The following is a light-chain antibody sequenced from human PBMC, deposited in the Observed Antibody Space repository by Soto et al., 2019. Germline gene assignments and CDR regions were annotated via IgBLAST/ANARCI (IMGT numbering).Light chain of an antibody. CDR1: QSVRSY. J-gene: IGKJ4*01. CDR3: QQRSSWPLT. CDR2: DAS. Sequence: EIVLTQSPATLSLSPGERATLSCRARQSVRSYLAWYQQKPGQAPRLLIYDASNRATGIPARFSGSGSGTDFTLTISSLEPEDFAVYYCQQRSSWPLTFGGGTKVEIK. V-gene: IGKV3-11*01.